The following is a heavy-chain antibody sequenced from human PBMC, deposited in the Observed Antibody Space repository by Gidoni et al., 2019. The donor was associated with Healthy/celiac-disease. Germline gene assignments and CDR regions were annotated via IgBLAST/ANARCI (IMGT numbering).Heavy chain of an antibody. CDR1: GFTFSSYA. D-gene: IGHD6-19*01. J-gene: IGHJ5*02. CDR2: ISYDGSNK. Sequence: QVQLVESGGGVVQPGRSLRLSCAAAGFTFSSYATHWVRQAPGNGLEWVAVISYDGSNKYYADSVKGRFTISRDNSKNTLYLQMNSLRAEDTAVYYCARGAVAGKKYNWFDPWGQGTLVTVSS. CDR3: ARGAVAGKKYNWFDP. V-gene: IGHV3-30-3*01.